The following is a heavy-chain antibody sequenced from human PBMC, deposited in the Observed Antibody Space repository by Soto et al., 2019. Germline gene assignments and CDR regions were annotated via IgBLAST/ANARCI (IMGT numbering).Heavy chain of an antibody. CDR1: GFTFSRYW. D-gene: IGHD2-15*01. CDR2: INSDGSST. Sequence: EVQLVESGGGLVQPGGSLRLSCAGSGFTFSRYWMHWVRQAPGKGLVWVSRINSDGSSTSYADSVKGRFTISRDNAKNTLYLQMNSLRAEDTAVYYCVRTSLVVAAATWEDYWGQGTLVTVSS. CDR3: VRTSLVVAAATWEDY. J-gene: IGHJ4*02. V-gene: IGHV3-74*01.